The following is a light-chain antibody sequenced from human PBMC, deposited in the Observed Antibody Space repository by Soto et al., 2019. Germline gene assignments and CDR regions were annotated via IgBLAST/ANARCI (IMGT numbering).Light chain of an antibody. CDR3: QKYNSAPCT. CDR1: QSISKC. J-gene: IGKJ1*01. CDR2: AAS. Sequence: DIQMTQSPSSLSASVGDRVTITCRASQSISKCLAWYQQKPGKVPKLLIYAASTLQSGVPSRFSGSGSGTDFTLTISSLQPEDVATYYCQKYNSAPCTFGQGTKVEIK. V-gene: IGKV1-27*01.